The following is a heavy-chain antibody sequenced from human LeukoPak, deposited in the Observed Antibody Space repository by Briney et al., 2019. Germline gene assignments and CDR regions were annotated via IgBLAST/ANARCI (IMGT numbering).Heavy chain of an antibody. CDR1: GGSISSSSYY. V-gene: IGHV4-39*01. CDR2: IYYSGST. CDR3: ARLNTRLGYSYGYALFDY. Sequence: SETLSLTCTVSGGSISSSSYYWGWIRQPPGKGLEWIGSIYYSGSTYYNPSLKSRVTISVDTSKNQFSLKLSSVTAADTAVYYCARLNTRLGYSYGYALFDYWGQGTLVTVSS. J-gene: IGHJ4*02. D-gene: IGHD5-18*01.